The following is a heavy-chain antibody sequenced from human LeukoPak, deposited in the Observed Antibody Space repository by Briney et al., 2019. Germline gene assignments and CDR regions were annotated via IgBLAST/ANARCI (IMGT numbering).Heavy chain of an antibody. CDR1: GFTFSSYY. V-gene: IGHV3-74*03. CDR3: ARAVAGTGSSDY. J-gene: IGHJ4*02. D-gene: IGHD6-19*01. Sequence: GGSLRLSCAASGFTFSSYYMHWVRQAPGKGVVWVSRINPEGSDAKYADSVKGRFTISRENGKNTLYLQVNSLRAEDTAVYYCARAVAGTGSSDYWGQGTLVTVSS. CDR2: INPEGSDA.